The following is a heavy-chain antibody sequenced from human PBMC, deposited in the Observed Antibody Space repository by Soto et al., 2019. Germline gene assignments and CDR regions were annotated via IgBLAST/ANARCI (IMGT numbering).Heavy chain of an antibody. CDR3: AREAGDVDTAMGNWFDP. CDR1: GGSVSSGSYY. Sequence: QVQLQESGPGLVKPSETLSLTCTVSGGSVSSGSYYWSWIRQPPGKGLEWIGYIYYSGSTNYNPSLKSRVTISVDTSKNQFSLKLSSVTAADTAVYYCAREAGDVDTAMGNWFDPWGQGTLVTVSS. D-gene: IGHD5-18*01. V-gene: IGHV4-61*01. J-gene: IGHJ5*02. CDR2: IYYSGST.